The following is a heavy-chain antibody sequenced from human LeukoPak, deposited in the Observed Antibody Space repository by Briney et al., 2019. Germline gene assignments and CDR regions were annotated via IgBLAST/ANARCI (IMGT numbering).Heavy chain of an antibody. V-gene: IGHV3-30*18. J-gene: IGHJ4*02. CDR3: AKDLQVKYIVVVPAASMGIAMGPDY. D-gene: IGHD2-2*01. CDR1: GFTFSSYG. Sequence: GRSLRLSCAASGFTFSSYGMHWVRQAPGKGLEWVAVISYDGSNKYYADSVKGRFTISRDNSKNTLYLQMNSLRAEDTAVYYCAKDLQVKYIVVVPAASMGIAMGPDYWGQGTLVTVSS. CDR2: ISYDGSNK.